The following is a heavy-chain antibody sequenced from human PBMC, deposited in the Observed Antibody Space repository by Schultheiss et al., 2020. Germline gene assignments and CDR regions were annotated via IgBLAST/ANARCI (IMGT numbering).Heavy chain of an antibody. Sequence: GESLKISCTASGFTFGDYAMSWVRQAPGKGLEWVSSISSSSSYIYYADSVKGRFTISRDNAKNSLYLQMNSLRAEDTAVYYCAKERLPAASLNHYYYYYGMDVWGQGTTVTVSS. J-gene: IGHJ6*02. CDR1: GFTFGDYA. CDR2: ISSSSSYI. V-gene: IGHV3-21*01. D-gene: IGHD2-2*01. CDR3: AKERLPAASLNHYYYYYGMDV.